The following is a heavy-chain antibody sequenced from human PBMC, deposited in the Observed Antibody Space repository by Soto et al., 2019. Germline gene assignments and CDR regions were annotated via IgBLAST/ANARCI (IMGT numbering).Heavy chain of an antibody. CDR2: IIPIFVTV. V-gene: IGHV1-69*01. J-gene: IGHJ4*02. CDR1: GGTFSSYA. Sequence: QVQLVQSGAEVKKPGSSVKVSCKASGGTFSSYAISWVRQAPGQGLGWMGGIIPIFVTVNYARKFQGRVTITADESTSTAYMELSSLRSEDTAVYYFARGYYDSSGYSYWGQGTLVTVSS. CDR3: ARGYYDSSGYSY. D-gene: IGHD3-22*01.